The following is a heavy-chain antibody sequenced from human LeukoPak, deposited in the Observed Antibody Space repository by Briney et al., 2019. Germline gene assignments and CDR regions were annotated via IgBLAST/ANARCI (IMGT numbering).Heavy chain of an antibody. CDR2: ISSSSSYI. CDR1: GFTFSSYS. D-gene: IGHD3-3*01. V-gene: IGHV3-21*01. CDR3: ARVKTIFGVVDYFDY. Sequence: GGSLRLSCAASGFTFSSYSMNWVRQAPGKGLGWVSSISSSSSYIYYADSVKGRFTISRDNAKNSLYLQMNSLRAEDTAVYYCARVKTIFGVVDYFDYWGQGTLVTVSS. J-gene: IGHJ4*02.